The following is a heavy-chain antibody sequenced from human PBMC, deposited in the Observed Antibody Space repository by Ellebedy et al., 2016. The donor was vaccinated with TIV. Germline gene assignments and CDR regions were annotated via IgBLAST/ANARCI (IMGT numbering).Heavy chain of an antibody. Sequence: SETLSLTCAVSGGSITSTNWWSWVRQSPGKGLEWIGEIYHRGSTPYNPSLTSRVTISVDKSKNQFSLELTSVTAADTAVYYCATLTGEYYDSSGYFYTWGQGTLVTVSS. D-gene: IGHD3-22*01. CDR3: ATLTGEYYDSSGYFYT. CDR2: IYHRGST. J-gene: IGHJ4*02. CDR1: GGSITSTNW. V-gene: IGHV4-4*02.